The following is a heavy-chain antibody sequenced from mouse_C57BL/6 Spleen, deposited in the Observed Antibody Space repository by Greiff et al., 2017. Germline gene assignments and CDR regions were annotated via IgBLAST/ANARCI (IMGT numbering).Heavy chain of an antibody. Sequence: QVQLQQPGAELVKPGASVKMSCKASGYTFTSYWITWVKQRPGQGLEWIGDIYPGSGSTNYNEKLKSKATLTVDTSSSTAYMQLSSLTSEDSAVYYCARLGGYYDYYAMDYWGQGTSVTVSS. D-gene: IGHD2-3*01. CDR1: GYTFTSYW. J-gene: IGHJ4*01. CDR2: IYPGSGST. V-gene: IGHV1-55*01. CDR3: ARLGGYYDYYAMDY.